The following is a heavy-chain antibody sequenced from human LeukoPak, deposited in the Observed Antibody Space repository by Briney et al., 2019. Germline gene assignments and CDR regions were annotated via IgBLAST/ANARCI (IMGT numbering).Heavy chain of an antibody. CDR2: IYNNGRT. CDR3: ARGRSSSWSSFDY. V-gene: IGHV4-30-4*01. Sequence: SETLSLTCTVSGGSISSGDYYWSWIRQPPGKGLEWIGYIYNNGRTYYDPSLKSRVTVSVDTSKNLFSLEVNSVTAADAAVYYCARGRSSSWSSFDYWGQGTLVTVSS. D-gene: IGHD6-13*01. J-gene: IGHJ4*02. CDR1: GGSISSGDYY.